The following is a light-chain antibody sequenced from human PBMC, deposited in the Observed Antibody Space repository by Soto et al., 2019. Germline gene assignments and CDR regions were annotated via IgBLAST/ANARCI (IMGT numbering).Light chain of an antibody. V-gene: IGLV2-14*01. J-gene: IGLJ1*01. Sequence: QSVLSQPASVSGSPGQSITISCTGTSSDVGGYNYVSWYQQHPGKAPKLMIYEVSNRPSGVSNRFSGSKSGNTASLTISGLQAEDAADYYCSSYPSSSTPFVFGTGTKVTV. CDR1: SSDVGGYNY. CDR3: SSYPSSSTPFV. CDR2: EVS.